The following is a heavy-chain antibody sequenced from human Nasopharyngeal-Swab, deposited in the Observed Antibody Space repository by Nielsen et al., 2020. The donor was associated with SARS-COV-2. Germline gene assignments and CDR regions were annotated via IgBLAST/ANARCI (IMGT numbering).Heavy chain of an antibody. CDR3: ARDPDDSSGYYQTRRGWFDP. V-gene: IGHV1-18*01. CDR1: GYTFTSYG. J-gene: IGHJ5*02. D-gene: IGHD3-22*01. CDR2: NSAYNGNT. Sequence: ASVKVSCKASGYTFTSYGISWVRQAPGQGLDWMGWNSAYNGNTNYAQKLQGRVTMTTDTSTSTAYMGLRSLRSDDTAVYYCARDPDDSSGYYQTRRGWFDPWGQGTLVTVSS.